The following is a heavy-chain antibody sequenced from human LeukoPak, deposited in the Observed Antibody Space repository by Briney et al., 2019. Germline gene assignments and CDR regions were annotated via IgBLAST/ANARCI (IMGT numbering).Heavy chain of an antibody. V-gene: IGHV1-2*02. D-gene: IGHD3-10*01. CDR2: INPNSGGT. CDR1: GYTFTGYY. Sequence: ASVKVSCKASGYTFTGYYMHWVRQAPGQGFEWIGWINPNSGGTNYAQKFQGRVTMTRDTSISTAYMELSRLRSDDTAVYYCARDWGVATRFDPWGQGTLVTVSS. CDR3: ARDWGVATRFDP. J-gene: IGHJ5*02.